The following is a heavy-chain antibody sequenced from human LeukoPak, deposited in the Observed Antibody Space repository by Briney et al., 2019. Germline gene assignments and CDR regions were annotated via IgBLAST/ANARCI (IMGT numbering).Heavy chain of an antibody. J-gene: IGHJ6*02. CDR3: ARRGLRFLEIYGMDV. CDR2: MDHNSANR. V-gene: IGHV1-8*01. CDR1: GHTFTSYD. D-gene: IGHD3-3*01. Sequence: GASGKASCKASGHTFTSYDINCVRQATGQGREWMGWMDHNSANRGYAQKVQRRPSMTRKTCISTAYMELSSLRSEDSDVYYCARRGLRFLEIYGMDVWGQGTTVTVSS.